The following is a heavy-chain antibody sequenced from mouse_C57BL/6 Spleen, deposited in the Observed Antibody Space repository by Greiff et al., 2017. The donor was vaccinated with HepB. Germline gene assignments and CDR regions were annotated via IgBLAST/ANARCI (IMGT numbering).Heavy chain of an antibody. D-gene: IGHD1-1*01. V-gene: IGHV5-6*01. CDR2: ISSGGSYT. Sequence: EVHLVESGGDLVKPGGSLKLSCAASGFTFSSYGMSWVRQTPDKRLEWVATISSGGSYTYYPDSVKGRFTISRDNAKNTLYLQMSSLKSEDTAMYYCARRDGSSYVGVYFDYWGQGTTLTVSS. J-gene: IGHJ2*01. CDR1: GFTFSSYG. CDR3: ARRDGSSYVGVYFDY.